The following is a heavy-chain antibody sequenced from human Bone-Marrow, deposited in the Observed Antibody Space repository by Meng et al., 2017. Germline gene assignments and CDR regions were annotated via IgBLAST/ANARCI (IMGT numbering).Heavy chain of an antibody. J-gene: IGHJ2*01. CDR2: IYYSGST. CDR3: AREWAVETSLSPSFDL. CDR1: GVSISDYY. D-gene: IGHD5-18*01. V-gene: IGHV4-59*01. Sequence: SETLSLTCTVSGVSISDYYWTWIRQPPGKGLEWIGYIYYSGSTKYNPSLKSRVTISVDKSKNQFSLNLNSVTAADTAMYYCAREWAVETSLSPSFDLWGRGTLVTVSS.